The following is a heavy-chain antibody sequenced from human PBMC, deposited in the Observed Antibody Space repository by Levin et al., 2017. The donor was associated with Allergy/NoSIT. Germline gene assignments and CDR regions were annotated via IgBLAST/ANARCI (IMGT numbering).Heavy chain of an antibody. D-gene: IGHD3-3*01. CDR2: VRASNGDT. J-gene: IGHJ4*02. CDR3: ARDTHRYLESYQNVYFDY. CDR1: GFTFDYYG. Sequence: ASVKVSCEASGFTFDYYGFSWVRQAPGQGLEWVGWVRASNGDTKYAQKWQGRVTMTTSANTAFLELRSLRSDDTAVYYCARDTHRYLESYQNVYFDYWGQGTLVTVSS. V-gene: IGHV1-18*01.